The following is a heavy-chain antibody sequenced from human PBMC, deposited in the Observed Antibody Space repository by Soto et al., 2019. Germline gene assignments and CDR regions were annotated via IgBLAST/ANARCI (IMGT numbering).Heavy chain of an antibody. CDR1: GFSLRTSEVG. CDR3: AYRRSGSYLPS. J-gene: IGHJ5*02. CDR2: IYWDDDK. Sequence: QITLKESGPTLVKPTQTLTLTCTFSGFSLRTSEVGVGWNRQPPGKALEWLALIYWDDDKRYSPSLKSRLTITRDTSKNQVVLTMTNMDPVDTATYYCAYRRSGSYLPSWGQGTLVTVSS. D-gene: IGHD1-26*01. V-gene: IGHV2-5*02.